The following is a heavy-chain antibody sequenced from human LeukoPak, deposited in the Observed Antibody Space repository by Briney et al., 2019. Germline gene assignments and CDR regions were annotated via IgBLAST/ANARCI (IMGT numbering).Heavy chain of an antibody. CDR3: AKVGYSSGWSGPLTDN. V-gene: IGHV3-23*01. D-gene: IGHD6-19*01. CDR1: GFTFSSYA. CDR2: ISGSGGST. J-gene: IGHJ4*02. Sequence: GGSLRLSCAASGFTFSSYAMSWVRQAPGKGLEWVSAISGSGGSTYYADPVKGRFTVSRDNSKNTLYLQMNSLRAEDTAVYYCAKVGYSSGWSGPLTDNWGQGTLVTVSS.